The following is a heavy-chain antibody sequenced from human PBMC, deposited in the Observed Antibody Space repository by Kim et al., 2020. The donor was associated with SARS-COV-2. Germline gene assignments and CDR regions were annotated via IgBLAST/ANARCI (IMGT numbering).Heavy chain of an antibody. D-gene: IGHD3-10*01. V-gene: IGHV3-30*04. CDR1: GFTFSSYA. CDR3: ARWMSTYGSGSAFGY. Sequence: GGSLRLSCAASGFTFSSYAMHWVRQAPGKGLEWVAVISYDGSNTYYLDSVKGRFTISRDNSKNTLYLQMNSLRAEDTAVYYCARWMSTYGSGSAFGYWGQGTLVTVSS. CDR2: ISYDGSNT. J-gene: IGHJ4*02.